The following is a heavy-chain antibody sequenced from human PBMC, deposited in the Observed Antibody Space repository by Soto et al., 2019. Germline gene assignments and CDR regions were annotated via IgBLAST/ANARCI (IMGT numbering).Heavy chain of an antibody. D-gene: IGHD2-8*01. J-gene: IGHJ6*02. CDR2: ISGSGGST. CDR3: AKAGRMVYAIPAVYYYYGMDV. CDR1: GFTFSSYA. V-gene: IGHV3-23*01. Sequence: GGSLRLSCAASGFTFSSYAMSWVRQAPGKGLEWVSAISGSGGSTYYADSVKGRFTISRDNSKNTLYLQMNSLRAEDTAVYYCAKAGRMVYAIPAVYYYYGMDVWGQGTTVTVSS.